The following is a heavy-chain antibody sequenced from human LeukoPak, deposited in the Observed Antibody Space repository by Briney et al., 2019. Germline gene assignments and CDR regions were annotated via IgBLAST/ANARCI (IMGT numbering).Heavy chain of an antibody. J-gene: IGHJ4*02. D-gene: IGHD6-19*01. CDR1: GFTFSTFG. CDR2: IWYDGSSK. CDR3: ARSGGRGWYPADY. V-gene: IGHV3-33*01. Sequence: GGSLRLSCAASGFTFSTFGMQWVRQAPGKGLEWVAVIWYDGSSKYYADSVKGRFTISRDNSKNTLYLQMDSLRAEDTAVYYCARSGGRGWYPADYWGQGTLVTVSS.